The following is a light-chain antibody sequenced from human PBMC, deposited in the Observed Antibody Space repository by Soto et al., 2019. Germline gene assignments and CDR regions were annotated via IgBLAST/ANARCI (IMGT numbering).Light chain of an antibody. CDR2: GAS. Sequence: THSPATLSLSPGERATLSCRASQSVSSYLAWYQQKPGQAPRLLIYGASTRATGIPARFSGSGSGTEFTLTISSLQSEDFAVYSCQQYNNWPRGTFGQGTKVDIK. V-gene: IGKV3-15*01. CDR1: QSVSSY. J-gene: IGKJ1*01. CDR3: QQYNNWPRGT.